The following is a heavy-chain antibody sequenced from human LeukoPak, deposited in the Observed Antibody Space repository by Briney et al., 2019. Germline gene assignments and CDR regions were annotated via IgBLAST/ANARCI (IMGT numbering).Heavy chain of an antibody. V-gene: IGHV4-34*01. CDR1: DGSFSGYY. CDR2: INHSGST. D-gene: IGHD3-3*01. Sequence: PSETLSLTCAVYDGSFSGYYWSWIRQPPGKGLEWIGEINHSGSTNYNPSLKSRVTISLDTSRSQFSLKVRYVTAADTAVYYCARGLNDSWTGENYWGQGTLVTVSS. CDR3: ARGLNDSWTGENY. J-gene: IGHJ4*02.